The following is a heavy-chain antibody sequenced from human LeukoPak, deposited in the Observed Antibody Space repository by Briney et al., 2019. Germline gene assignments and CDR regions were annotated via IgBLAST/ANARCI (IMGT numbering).Heavy chain of an antibody. V-gene: IGHV3-23*01. CDR3: ASGKVSHLGALDY. CDR2: VNAPGVET. CDR1: GISVSNDY. Sequence: GGSLRLSCAASGISVSNDYMSWVRQAPGKGLEWVSTVNAPGVETYYADSVKGRFIISRDNSKNTFYLEMNSLRADDTAVYYCASGKVSHLGALDYWGQGTLVTVSS. D-gene: IGHD1-26*01. J-gene: IGHJ4*02.